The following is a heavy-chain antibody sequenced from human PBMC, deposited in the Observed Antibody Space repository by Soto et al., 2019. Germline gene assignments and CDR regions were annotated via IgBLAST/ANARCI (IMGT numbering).Heavy chain of an antibody. CDR3: GVVDAPLDAFDI. CDR2: IIPILGIA. J-gene: IGHJ3*02. CDR1: GGTFSSYT. D-gene: IGHD2-15*01. V-gene: IGHV1-69*02. Sequence: QVQLVQSGAEVKKPGSSVKVSCKASGGTFSSYTISWVRQAPGQGLAWMGRIIPILGIANYAQKFQGRVTITADKSTSTAYMELSSLRSGDTAVYCCGVVDAPLDAFDIWGQGTMVTVSS.